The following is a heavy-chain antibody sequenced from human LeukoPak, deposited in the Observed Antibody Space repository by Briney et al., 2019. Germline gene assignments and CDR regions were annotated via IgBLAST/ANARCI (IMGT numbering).Heavy chain of an antibody. D-gene: IGHD1-26*01. J-gene: IGHJ4*02. V-gene: IGHV1-8*01. Sequence: ASVKVSCKASGYAFTSYDIIWVRQASGQGLEWMGWMNPNSGHTGYAQKFQGRVTMTRTTSISTAYMELTSLTSEDSAVYYCARSIVGVRKRNDYWGQGTLVTVSS. CDR2: MNPNSGHT. CDR3: ARSIVGVRKRNDY. CDR1: GYAFTSYD.